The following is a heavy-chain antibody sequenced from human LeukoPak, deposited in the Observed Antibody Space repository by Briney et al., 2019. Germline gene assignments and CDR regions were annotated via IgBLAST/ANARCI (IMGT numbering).Heavy chain of an antibody. CDR3: TTDPIEQQLARDY. CDR2: IKSKTDGGTT. V-gene: IGHV3-15*01. D-gene: IGHD6-13*01. Sequence: PGGSLRLSCAASGFTFSNAWMSWVRQAPGKGLEWVGRIKSKTDGGTTDYAAPVKGRFTISRDDSKNTLYLQMNSLKTEDTAVYYCTTDPIEQQLARDYWGQGTLVTVSS. J-gene: IGHJ4*02. CDR1: GFTFSNAW.